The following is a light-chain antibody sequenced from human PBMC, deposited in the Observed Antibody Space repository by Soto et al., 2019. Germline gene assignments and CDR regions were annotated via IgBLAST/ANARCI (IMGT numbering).Light chain of an antibody. Sequence: DIVMTQSPDSLAVSLGERATINCKSSQSVLYSSNTKNYLAWYQQKPGQPPKLLIYWASARESGVPDRFSCSGSGTDFTLTISSLQAEDVAVYYCQQYYSTPWTFGQGTKVEIK. CDR2: WAS. CDR3: QQYYSTPWT. V-gene: IGKV4-1*01. CDR1: QSVLYSSNTKNY. J-gene: IGKJ1*01.